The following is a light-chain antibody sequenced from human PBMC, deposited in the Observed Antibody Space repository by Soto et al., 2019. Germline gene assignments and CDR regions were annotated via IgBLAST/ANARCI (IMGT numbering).Light chain of an antibody. CDR1: QSVSSY. CDR2: DAS. Sequence: EIVLTQSPATLSLSPGERATLSCRASQSVSSYLAWYQHKPGQAPRLLIYDASNRATGIPARFSGSGSGTDFTLTISSLEPEVFAVYYCQQRSNWPVYTFGQGTKLEIK. CDR3: QQRSNWPVYT. J-gene: IGKJ2*01. V-gene: IGKV3-11*01.